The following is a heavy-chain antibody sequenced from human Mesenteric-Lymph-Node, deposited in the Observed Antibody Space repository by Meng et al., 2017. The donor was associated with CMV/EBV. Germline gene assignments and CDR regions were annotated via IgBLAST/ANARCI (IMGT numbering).Heavy chain of an antibody. V-gene: IGHV3-49*03. Sequence: GESLKISCAASGFTFSDYYMSWIRQAPGKGLEWVGFIRSKAYGGTTEYAASVKGRFTISRDDSKSIAYLQMNSLKTEDTAVYYCTRADNDIVVVPAAIFDYWGQGTLVTVSS. CDR2: IRSKAYGGTT. CDR3: TRADNDIVVVPAAIFDY. CDR1: GFTFSDYY. D-gene: IGHD2-2*01. J-gene: IGHJ4*02.